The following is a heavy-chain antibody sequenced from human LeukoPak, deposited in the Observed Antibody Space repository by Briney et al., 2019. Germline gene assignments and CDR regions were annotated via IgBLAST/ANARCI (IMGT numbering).Heavy chain of an antibody. V-gene: IGHV3-23*01. CDR2: VSGSGGST. D-gene: IGHD4-17*01. CDR1: GLTFSSYG. J-gene: IGHJ4*02. CDR3: TKDPDYGNFDY. Sequence: GGTLRLSWAAAGLTFSSYGMSWVCQGPGKRLEWVLAVSGSGGSTYYADSVKGGFTFSRDNSKNTLYLQMNSLRAEDTAVYYCTKDPDYGNFDYWGQGTLVTVSS.